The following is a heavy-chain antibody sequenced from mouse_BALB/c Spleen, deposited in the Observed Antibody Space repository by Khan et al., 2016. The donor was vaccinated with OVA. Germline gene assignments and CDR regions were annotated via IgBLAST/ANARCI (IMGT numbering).Heavy chain of an antibody. CDR3: VRDYYGSSYEDY. V-gene: IGHV5-9-3*01. Sequence: EVQGVESGGTLVKPGGSLKLSCAASGFTFSSYAMSWVRQTPEKRLEWVATISSGGTYTYYPDSVKGRFTISRDNAKNTLYLQMSSLRSEDTAMYYCVRDYYGSSYEDYWGQGTTLTVSS. CDR2: ISSGGTYT. CDR1: GFTFSSYA. D-gene: IGHD1-1*01. J-gene: IGHJ2*01.